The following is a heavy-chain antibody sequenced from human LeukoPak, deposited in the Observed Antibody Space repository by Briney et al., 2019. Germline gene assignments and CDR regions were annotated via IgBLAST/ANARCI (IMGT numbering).Heavy chain of an antibody. J-gene: IGHJ4*02. D-gene: IGHD6-19*01. Sequence: PPETMSPTCTVSGRSISSSSYYWGWIRQPPGKGLEGFGSIYYSGSTYYNPSLKSRVTISVATSKNQYTLKLSSATAADTAVYYCARGLEGDSAGWSRFFDYWGQGTLATVSS. V-gene: IGHV4-39*01. CDR2: IYYSGST. CDR1: GRSISSSSYY. CDR3: ARGLEGDSAGWSRFFDY.